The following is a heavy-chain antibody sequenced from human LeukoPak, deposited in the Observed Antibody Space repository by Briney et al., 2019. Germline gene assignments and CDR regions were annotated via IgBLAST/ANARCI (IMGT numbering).Heavy chain of an antibody. Sequence: ASVKVSCKASGYTFTGYYMHWVRQAPGQGPEWMGWINPNSGGTNYAQKFQGRVTMTRDTSISTAYMELSRLRSDDTAVYYCARTRGYGDFYFDYWGQGTLVTVSS. V-gene: IGHV1-2*02. CDR2: INPNSGGT. CDR1: GYTFTGYY. J-gene: IGHJ4*02. CDR3: ARTRGYGDFYFDY. D-gene: IGHD4-17*01.